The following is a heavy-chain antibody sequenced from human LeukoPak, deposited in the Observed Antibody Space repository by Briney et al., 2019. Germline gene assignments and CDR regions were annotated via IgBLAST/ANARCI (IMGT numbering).Heavy chain of an antibody. J-gene: IGHJ3*02. CDR1: GGSISSHY. D-gene: IGHD3-3*01. V-gene: IGHV4-59*11. Sequence: PSETLSLTCTVSGGSISSHYWSWIRQPPRKGLEWIGYIYYSGSTNYNPSLKSRVTISVDTSKNQFSLKLSSVTAADTAVYYCARDRPHTIFGVVIIRNDAFDIWGQGTMVTVSS. CDR2: IYYSGST. CDR3: ARDRPHTIFGVVIIRNDAFDI.